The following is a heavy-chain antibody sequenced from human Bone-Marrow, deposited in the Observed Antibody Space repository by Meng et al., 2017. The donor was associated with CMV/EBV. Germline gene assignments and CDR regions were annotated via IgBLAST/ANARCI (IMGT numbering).Heavy chain of an antibody. Sequence: SETLSLTCTVSGGSISSYYWSWIRQPPGKGLEWIGEINHSGSTNYNPSLKSLVTISVDTSKNQFSLKLSSVTAADTAVYYCARELRPYGMDVWGQGTTVTVSS. CDR1: GGSISSYY. CDR2: INHSGST. D-gene: IGHD6-6*01. V-gene: IGHV4-34*01. J-gene: IGHJ6*02. CDR3: ARELRPYGMDV.